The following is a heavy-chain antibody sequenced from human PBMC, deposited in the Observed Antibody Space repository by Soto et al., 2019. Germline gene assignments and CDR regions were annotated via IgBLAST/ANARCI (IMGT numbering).Heavy chain of an antibody. CDR3: AKDFSVDGPLRNDLGVDY. D-gene: IGHD1-1*01. V-gene: IGHV4-4*02. Sequence: PSETLSLTCTVSGDSISNDNWWSWVRQPPGKGLEWIGEIYHSGSTNSNPSLKSRVTISVDNSKNTLYLQMNSLRAEDTAVYYCAKDFSVDGPLRNDLGVDYWGQGTLVTVSS. CDR2: IYHSGST. J-gene: IGHJ4*02. CDR1: GDSISNDNW.